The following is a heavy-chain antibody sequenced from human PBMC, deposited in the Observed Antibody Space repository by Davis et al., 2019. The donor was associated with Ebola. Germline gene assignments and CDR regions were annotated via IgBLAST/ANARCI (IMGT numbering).Heavy chain of an antibody. D-gene: IGHD6-13*01. CDR2: ISSSSYI. Sequence: GESLKISCAASGFTFSTYSMNWVRQAPGKGLEWVSSISSSSYIYYADSVKGRFTISRDNAKNSLYLQMNSLRAEDTAVYYCARVRGRYSSSWYYFDYWGQGTLVTVSS. V-gene: IGHV3-21*01. CDR3: ARVRGRYSSSWYYFDY. CDR1: GFTFSTYS. J-gene: IGHJ4*02.